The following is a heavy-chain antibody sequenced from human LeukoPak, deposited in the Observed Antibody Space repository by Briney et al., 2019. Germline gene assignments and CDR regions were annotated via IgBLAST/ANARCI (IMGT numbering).Heavy chain of an antibody. J-gene: IGHJ4*02. CDR1: GGSISSSSYY. D-gene: IGHD3/OR15-3a*01. Sequence: PSETLSLTCTVSGGSISSSSYYWGWIRQPPGKGLEWIGSIYYSGSTYYNPPLKSRVTISVDTSKNQFSLKVSSVTAADTAVYYCARSHSVWTSFDYWGQGTLVTVSS. CDR2: IYYSGST. CDR3: ARSHSVWTSFDY. V-gene: IGHV4-39*07.